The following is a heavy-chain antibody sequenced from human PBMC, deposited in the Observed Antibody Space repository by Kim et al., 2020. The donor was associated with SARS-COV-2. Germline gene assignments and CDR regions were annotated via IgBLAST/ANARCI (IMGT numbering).Heavy chain of an antibody. D-gene: IGHD6-19*01. J-gene: IGHJ5*02. CDR1: GFTFSSYS. Sequence: GGSLRLSCAASGFTFSSYSMNWVRQAPGKGLEWVSSISSSSSYIYYADSVKGRFTISRDNAKNSLYLQMNSLRAEDTAVYYCARATGSGWSRTRPVGGWFDPWGQGTLVTVSS. V-gene: IGHV3-21*01. CDR2: ISSSSSYI. CDR3: ARATGSGWSRTRPVGGWFDP.